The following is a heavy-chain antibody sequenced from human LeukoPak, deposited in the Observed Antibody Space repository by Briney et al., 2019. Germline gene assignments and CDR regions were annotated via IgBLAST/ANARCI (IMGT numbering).Heavy chain of an antibody. CDR1: GFTFSSYS. Sequence: PGGSLRLSCAASGFTFSSYSMNWVRQAPGKGLEWVSYISSSSSTIYYADPVKGRFTISRDNAKNSLYLQMNSLRDEDTAVYYCASNYDSSGYSTFDYWGQGTLVTVSS. J-gene: IGHJ4*02. V-gene: IGHV3-48*02. D-gene: IGHD3-22*01. CDR2: ISSSSSTI. CDR3: ASNYDSSGYSTFDY.